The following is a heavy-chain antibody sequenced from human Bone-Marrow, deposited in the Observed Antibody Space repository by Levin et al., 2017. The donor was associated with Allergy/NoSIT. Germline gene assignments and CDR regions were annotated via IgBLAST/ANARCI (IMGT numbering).Heavy chain of an antibody. CDR2: IYHDGSDK. D-gene: IGHD3-9*01. V-gene: IGHV3-33*01. J-gene: IGHJ6*02. Sequence: GGSLRLSCAASGFTFRSYGMHWVRQAPGKRLEWVAIIYHDGSDKYYADSVKGRFTISRDNSNNTLYLQMNNLRAEDTAVYYCARDADDILTRYSRTYYGLDVWGQGTTVIVSS. CDR3: ARDADDILTRYSRTYYGLDV. CDR1: GFTFRSYG.